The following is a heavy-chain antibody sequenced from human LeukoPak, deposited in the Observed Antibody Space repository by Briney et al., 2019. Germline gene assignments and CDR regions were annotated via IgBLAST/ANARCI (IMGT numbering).Heavy chain of an antibody. D-gene: IGHD6-19*01. J-gene: IGHJ5*02. V-gene: IGHV4-39*01. Sequence: KPSETLSLTCTVSGGSISSSSYYWGWIRQPPGKGLEWIGSIYYSGSTYYNPSLKSRVTISVDTSKNQFSLKLSSVTAADTAVYYCATQPRIAVAGTLTSFGGRPSNNWFDPWGQGTLVTVSS. CDR3: ATQPRIAVAGTLTSFGGRPSNNWFDP. CDR1: GGSISSSSYY. CDR2: IYYSGST.